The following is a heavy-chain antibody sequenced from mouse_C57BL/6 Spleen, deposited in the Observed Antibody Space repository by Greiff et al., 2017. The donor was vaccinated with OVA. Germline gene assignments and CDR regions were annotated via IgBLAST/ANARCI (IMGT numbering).Heavy chain of an antibody. Sequence: EVKLMESEGGLVQPGSSMKLSCTASGFTFSDYYMAWVRQVPEKGLEWVANINYDGSSTYYLDSLKSRFIISRDTAKNILYLQMSSLKSEDTATYYCAREGATGGYFDVWGTGTTVTVSS. CDR3: AREGATGGYFDV. D-gene: IGHD3-1*01. V-gene: IGHV5-16*01. CDR1: GFTFSDYY. J-gene: IGHJ1*03. CDR2: INYDGSST.